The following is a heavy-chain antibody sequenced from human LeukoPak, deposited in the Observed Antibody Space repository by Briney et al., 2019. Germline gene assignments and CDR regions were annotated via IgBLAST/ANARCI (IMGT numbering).Heavy chain of an antibody. CDR1: GGSFSGYY. D-gene: IGHD3-10*01. CDR3: ARRSGSGSYRFDY. V-gene: IGHV4-34*01. Sequence: SETLSLTCAVYGGSFSGYYWSWIRQPPWKGLEWIGEINHSGSTNYNPSLKSRVTISVDTSKNQFSLKLSSVTAADTAVYYCARRSGSGSYRFDYWGQGTLVTVSS. CDR2: INHSGST. J-gene: IGHJ4*02.